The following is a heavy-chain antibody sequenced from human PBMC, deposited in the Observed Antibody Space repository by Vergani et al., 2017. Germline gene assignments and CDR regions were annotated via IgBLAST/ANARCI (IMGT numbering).Heavy chain of an antibody. V-gene: IGHV4-39*01. Sequence: QLQLQESGPGLVKPSETLSLTCSVSGDSITSRLDYWGWIRQTPGKGMEWIGSMYHSGTAYYNPSLKSRATLSVATSKNQIALQVTSVTAADTSVYYCARHQIGRYTEYWGQGILVTVSS. CDR2: MYHSGTA. J-gene: IGHJ4*02. D-gene: IGHD1-14*01. CDR3: ARHQIGRYTEY. CDR1: GDSITSRLDY.